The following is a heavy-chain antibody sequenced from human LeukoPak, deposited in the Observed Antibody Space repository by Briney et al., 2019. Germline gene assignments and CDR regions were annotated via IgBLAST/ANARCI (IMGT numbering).Heavy chain of an antibody. D-gene: IGHD6-19*01. CDR2: IYWDDDK. V-gene: IGHV2-5*02. Sequence: SGPTLVKPTQTLTLTSTCSGFSLSTSGVGVGWIHQPPGKALEWLPLIYWDDDKRYRPSLKSRLTITKDTSKTQVVLTMTNMDPVDTATYYCAHRRYSSDNPYFDYWGQGTLVTVSS. CDR1: GFSLSTSGVG. CDR3: AHRRYSSDNPYFDY. J-gene: IGHJ4*02.